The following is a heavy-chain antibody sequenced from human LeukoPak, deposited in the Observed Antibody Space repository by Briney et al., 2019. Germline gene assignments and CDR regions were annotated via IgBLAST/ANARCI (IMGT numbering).Heavy chain of an antibody. D-gene: IGHD1-26*01. V-gene: IGHV1-2*02. J-gene: IGHJ6*02. CDR1: GYTFTGYY. CDR3: ARVGWELLPLYYYYYYGMDV. Sequence: ASVKVSCKASGYTFTGYYMHWVRHAPGQGLEWMGWINPNSGGTNYAQKFQGRVTMTRDTSISTAYMELSRLRSDDTAVYYCARVGWELLPLYYYYYYGMDVWGQGTTVTVSS. CDR2: INPNSGGT.